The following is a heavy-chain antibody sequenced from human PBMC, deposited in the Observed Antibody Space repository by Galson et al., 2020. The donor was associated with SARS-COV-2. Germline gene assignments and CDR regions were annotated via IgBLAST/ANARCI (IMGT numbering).Heavy chain of an antibody. CDR1: GFTFSNSY. V-gene: IGHV3-11*04. CDR2: ISRHGDTI. D-gene: IGHD2-8*01. J-gene: IGHJ2*01. Sequence: NSGGSLRLSCAASGFTFSNSYMSWIRQAPGKGLEWVPYISRHGDTIYYGNSVKGRFTISRDNAKKLLYLQMNSLTADDAAVYYCAKALNGQNFFDLWGRGTLVTVSS. CDR3: AKALNGQNFFDL.